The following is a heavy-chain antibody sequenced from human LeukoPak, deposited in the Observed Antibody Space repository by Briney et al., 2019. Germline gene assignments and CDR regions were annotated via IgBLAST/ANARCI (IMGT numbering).Heavy chain of an antibody. CDR2: IESKTDGGTT. J-gene: IGHJ4*02. CDR1: GFSFSDAW. Sequence: PGGSLRLSCAASGFSFSDAWMSWVRQIPGKGLEWVGRIESKTDGGTTDYAAPVKGRFTISRDDSTNTLYLQMNSLKSEDTAVYYCTTYGSGRKFDYWGQGILVTVSS. CDR3: TTYGSGRKFDY. V-gene: IGHV3-15*04. D-gene: IGHD3-10*01.